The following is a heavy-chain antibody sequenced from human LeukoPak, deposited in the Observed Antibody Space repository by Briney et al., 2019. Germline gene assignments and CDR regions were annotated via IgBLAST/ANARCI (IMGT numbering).Heavy chain of an antibody. CDR2: IYPGDSDT. V-gene: IGHV5-51*01. D-gene: IGHD2-2*01. Sequence: GESLKISFKGSGYSFTSYWIGWVRQMPGKGLEWMGIIYPGDSDTRYSPSFQGQVTISADKSISTAYLQWSSLKASDTAMYYCARGYCSSTSCYGRLDYWGQGTLVTVSS. CDR1: GYSFTSYW. CDR3: ARGYCSSTSCYGRLDY. J-gene: IGHJ4*02.